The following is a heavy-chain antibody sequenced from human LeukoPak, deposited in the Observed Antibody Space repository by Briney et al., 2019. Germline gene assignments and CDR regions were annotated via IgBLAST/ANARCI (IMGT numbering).Heavy chain of an antibody. CDR1: GGSISSYY. J-gene: IGHJ4*02. V-gene: IGHV4-59*08. D-gene: IGHD5-24*01. Sequence: SETLSLTRTVSGGSISSYYWSWIRQPPGKGLEWIGYIYYSGSTNYNPSLKSRVTISVDTSKNQFSLKLSSVTAADTAVYYCARHGSYRDGYNLNFDYWGQGTLVTVSS. CDR2: IYYSGST. CDR3: ARHGSYRDGYNLNFDY.